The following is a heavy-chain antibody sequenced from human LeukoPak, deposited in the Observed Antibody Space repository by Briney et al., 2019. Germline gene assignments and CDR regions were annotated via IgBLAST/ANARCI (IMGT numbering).Heavy chain of an antibody. CDR1: GYTFTSYG. D-gene: IGHD5-24*01. V-gene: IGHV1-18*01. J-gene: IGHJ4*02. Sequence: GASVKVSCKASGYTFTSYGISWVRQAPGQGLEWMGWISAYNGNTNYAQKLQGRVTMTTDTSTSTAYMELRSLRSDDTAVYYCARDQRGDGYNDTNDYWGQGTLVTVSS. CDR2: ISAYNGNT. CDR3: ARDQRGDGYNDTNDY.